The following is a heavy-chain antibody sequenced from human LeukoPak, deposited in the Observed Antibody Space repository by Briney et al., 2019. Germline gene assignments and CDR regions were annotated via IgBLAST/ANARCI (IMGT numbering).Heavy chain of an antibody. J-gene: IGHJ4*02. CDR2: IIPTFGTA. Sequence: SVKVSCKASGGTFSSYAISWVRQAPGQGLEWMGGIIPTFGTANYAQKFQGRVTITADESTSTAYMELSSLRSEDTAVYYCARVELTTVVTPFRSTRDYWGQGTLVTVSS. CDR3: ARVELTTVVTPFRSTRDY. D-gene: IGHD4-23*01. CDR1: GGTFSSYA. V-gene: IGHV1-69*13.